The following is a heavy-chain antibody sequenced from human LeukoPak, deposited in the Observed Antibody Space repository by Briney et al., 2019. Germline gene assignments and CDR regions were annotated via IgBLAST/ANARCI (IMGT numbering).Heavy chain of an antibody. D-gene: IGHD3-3*01. J-gene: IGHJ4*02. Sequence: GASVKVSCKASGYTFTSYGISWVRQAPGQGLEWMGWISAYNGNTNYAQKLQGRVTMTTDTSTSTAYMELRSLRSDDTAVYYRAREYYDFWSGYLFDYWGQGTLVTVSS. V-gene: IGHV1-18*01. CDR3: AREYYDFWSGYLFDY. CDR2: ISAYNGNT. CDR1: GYTFTSYG.